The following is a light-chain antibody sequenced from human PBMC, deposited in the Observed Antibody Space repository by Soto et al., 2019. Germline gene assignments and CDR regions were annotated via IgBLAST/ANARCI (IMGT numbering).Light chain of an antibody. CDR3: QQSDSLPYT. J-gene: IGKJ2*01. Sequence: DIQMTQSPSSLSASVGDRVTITCRASQSISSYLNWYQQQPGKAPKLLVHAASSLQSGVPSRFSGSRSWTDFTLTISCLQSEDFATYYCQQSDSLPYTFGQGTKLEIK. CDR2: AAS. V-gene: IGKV1-39*01. CDR1: QSISSY.